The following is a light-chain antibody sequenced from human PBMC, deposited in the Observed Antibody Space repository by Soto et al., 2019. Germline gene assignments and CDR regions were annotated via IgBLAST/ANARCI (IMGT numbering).Light chain of an antibody. J-gene: IGLJ1*01. Sequence: QFVLTQPPSVSGAPGQRVTISCTGSRSNIGAGYDVHWYQQFPGTAPKLLIHGNYNRPSGVPDRFSASKSGTSASLAITGLQPEDEADYYCQSYDSSFMKVFGTGTKLTVL. V-gene: IGLV1-40*01. CDR2: GNY. CDR1: RSNIGAGYD. CDR3: QSYDSSFMKV.